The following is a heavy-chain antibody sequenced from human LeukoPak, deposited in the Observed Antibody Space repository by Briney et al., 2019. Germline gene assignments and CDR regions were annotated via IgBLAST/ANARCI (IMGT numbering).Heavy chain of an antibody. J-gene: IGHJ4*02. CDR1: GFTFDDYA. CDR3: AKVGSSGYFSPDRFDY. CDR2: ISWNSGSI. Sequence: GRSLRLSCAASGFTFDDYAMHWVRQAPGKGLEWVSGISWNSGSIGYADSVKGRFAISRDNAKNSLYLQMNSLRAEDTALYYCAKVGSSGYFSPDRFDYWGQGTLVTVSS. V-gene: IGHV3-9*01. D-gene: IGHD3-22*01.